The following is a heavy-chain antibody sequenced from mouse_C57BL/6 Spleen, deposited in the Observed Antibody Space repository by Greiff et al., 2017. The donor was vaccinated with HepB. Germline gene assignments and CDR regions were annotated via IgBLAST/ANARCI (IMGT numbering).Heavy chain of an antibody. Sequence: VMLVESGAELARPGASVKLSCKASGYTFTSYGISWVKQRTGQGLEWIGEIYPRSGNTYYNEKFKGKATLTADKSSSTAYMELRSLTSEDSAVYFCARGGLTPYAMDYWGQGTSVTVSS. CDR3: ARGGLTPYAMDY. D-gene: IGHD1-1*01. CDR2: IYPRSGNT. J-gene: IGHJ4*01. CDR1: GYTFTSYG. V-gene: IGHV1-81*01.